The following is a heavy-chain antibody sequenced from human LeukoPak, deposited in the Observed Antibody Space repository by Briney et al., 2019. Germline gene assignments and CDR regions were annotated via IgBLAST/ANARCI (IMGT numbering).Heavy chain of an antibody. V-gene: IGHV1-2*02. Sequence: GASVKVSCKASGYTFTDDYVHWVRQAPGQGLEWMGWINPNSGVTNYAQKFQGRVTMTRDMSISTAYMELSRLRSDDTAVYYCARENYSSGWHINWGQGTLVTVSS. J-gene: IGHJ4*02. CDR2: INPNSGVT. CDR1: GYTFTDDY. CDR3: ARENYSSGWHIN. D-gene: IGHD6-19*01.